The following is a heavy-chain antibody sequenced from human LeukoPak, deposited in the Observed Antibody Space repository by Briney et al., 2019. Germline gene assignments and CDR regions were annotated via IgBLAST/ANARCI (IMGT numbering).Heavy chain of an antibody. Sequence: GGSLRLSCAASGFTFSSYWMNWVRQAPGKGLEWVANIKEDGSEKYYVDSVKGRFTISRDNAKNSLYLQMNSLRAEDTAMYYCARDMNYYYYMDVWGKGTTVTVSS. CDR3: ARDMNYYYYMDV. J-gene: IGHJ6*03. V-gene: IGHV3-7*01. CDR1: GFTFSSYW. CDR2: IKEDGSEK.